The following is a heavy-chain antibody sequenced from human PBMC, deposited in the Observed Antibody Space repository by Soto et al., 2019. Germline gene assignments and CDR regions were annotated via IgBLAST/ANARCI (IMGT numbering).Heavy chain of an antibody. CDR3: ARDLGEYYYDSSGFGY. Sequence: PGRLLRLSCAATGFTFSSYSMTWVRQAPGKGLEWVSSIISSSRYIYYAASAKGRFTISRDNAKISLYLKMNSLRAEATAVYYCARDLGEYYYDSSGFGYWGQGTLVTVSS. D-gene: IGHD3-22*01. CDR1: GFTFSSYS. J-gene: IGHJ4*02. CDR2: IISSSRYI. V-gene: IGHV3-21*01.